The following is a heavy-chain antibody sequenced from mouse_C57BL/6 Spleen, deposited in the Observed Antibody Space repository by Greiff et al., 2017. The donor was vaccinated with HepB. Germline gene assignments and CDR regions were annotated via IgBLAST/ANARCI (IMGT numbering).Heavy chain of an antibody. D-gene: IGHD2-2*01. CDR1: GYTFTDYY. CDR2: INPNNGGT. Sequence: EVQLQQSGPELVKPGASVKISCKASGYTFTDYYMNWVKQSHGKSLEWIGDINPNNGGTSYNQKFKGKATLTVDKSSSTAYMELRSLTSEDSAVYYCAREVYGYGGYWGQGTTLTVSS. V-gene: IGHV1-26*01. CDR3: AREVYGYGGY. J-gene: IGHJ2*01.